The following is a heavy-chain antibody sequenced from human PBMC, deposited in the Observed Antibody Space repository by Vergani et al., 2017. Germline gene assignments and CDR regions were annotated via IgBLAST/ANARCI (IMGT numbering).Heavy chain of an antibody. D-gene: IGHD3-10*01. J-gene: IGHJ4*02. CDR1: GFTFDDYT. CDR3: ARGAEVRGVIFYFDY. Sequence: EVQLVESGGVVVQPGGSLRLSCAASGFTFDDYTMHWVRQAPGKGLEWVSLISWDGGSTYYADSVKGRFTISRDNSKNSLYLQMNSLRAEDTAVYYCARGAEVRGVIFYFDYWGQGTLVTVSS. CDR2: ISWDGGST. V-gene: IGHV3-43*01.